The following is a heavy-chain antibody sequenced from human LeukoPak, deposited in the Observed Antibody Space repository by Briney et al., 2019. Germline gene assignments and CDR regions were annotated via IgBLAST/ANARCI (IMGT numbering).Heavy chain of an antibody. CDR3: ASGGPYCSSTSCYNDAFDI. J-gene: IGHJ3*02. CDR1: GFTFSSYS. Sequence: GESLRLSCAASGFTFSSYSMNWVRQAPGKGLEWVSSISSSSSYIYYADSVKGRFTISRDNAKNSLYLQMNSLRAEDTAVYYCASGGPYCSSTSCYNDAFDIWGQGTMVTVSS. D-gene: IGHD2-2*02. CDR2: ISSSSSYI. V-gene: IGHV3-21*01.